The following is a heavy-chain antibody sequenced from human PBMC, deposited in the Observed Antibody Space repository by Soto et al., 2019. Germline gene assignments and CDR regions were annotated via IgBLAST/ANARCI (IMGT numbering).Heavy chain of an antibody. J-gene: IGHJ6*02. D-gene: IGHD6-13*01. CDR2: TIPIFGKA. Sequence: QVQLVQSGAEVKKPGSSVKVSCKASGGTFSSYAISWGRQAPGQGLEWMGGTIPIFGKANYAKKFQGRVTITADESTSIAYMGLSRLISEDTAVYYCARRGQLVEYGVLDYYYGMDVWVQGTTVTVSS. CDR1: GGTFSSYA. V-gene: IGHV1-69*19. CDR3: ARRGQLVEYGVLDYYYGMDV.